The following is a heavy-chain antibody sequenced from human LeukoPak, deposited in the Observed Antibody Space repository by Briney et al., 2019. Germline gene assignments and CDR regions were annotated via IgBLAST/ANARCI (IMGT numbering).Heavy chain of an antibody. Sequence: GGSLRLSCAASGFTFSSYWMSWVRQDPGRGRECVAIIKQEGSEKYYVDSVKCRFTISRDNAKNPLYLQMNSLRAEDTAVYYCAREGCSGGSCSHNWFDPWGQGTLVTVSS. CDR3: AREGCSGGSCSHNWFDP. CDR1: GFTFSSYW. D-gene: IGHD2-15*01. CDR2: IKQEGSEK. V-gene: IGHV3-7*01. J-gene: IGHJ5*02.